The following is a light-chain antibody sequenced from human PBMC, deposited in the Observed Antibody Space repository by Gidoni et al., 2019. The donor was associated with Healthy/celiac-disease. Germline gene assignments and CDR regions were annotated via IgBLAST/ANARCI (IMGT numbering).Light chain of an antibody. Sequence: EIVLTQSPGTLSLSPGERATLSCRARQSVSSSYLAWYQQTPGQAPRLLIYGASSRSTGIPDRFIGSGSGTDFTLTISRLEPEDFAVYYCQQYGSSPLWTFXQXTKVEIK. J-gene: IGKJ1*01. CDR2: GAS. CDR3: QQYGSSPLWT. V-gene: IGKV3-20*01. CDR1: QSVSSSY.